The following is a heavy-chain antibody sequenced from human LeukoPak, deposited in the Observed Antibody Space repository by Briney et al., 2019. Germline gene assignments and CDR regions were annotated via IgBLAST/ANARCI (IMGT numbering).Heavy chain of an antibody. Sequence: GGSLRLSCAASGFTFSSYAMSWVRQAPGKGLEWVSTISGSGLSTYYADSVKGRFTISRDNSNNTLYLQMNSLGVEDTAVYYCAKSRVAVAAPRNWFDPWGQGTLVTVSS. V-gene: IGHV3-23*01. CDR1: GFTFSSYA. CDR2: ISGSGLST. J-gene: IGHJ5*02. CDR3: AKSRVAVAAPRNWFDP. D-gene: IGHD6-19*01.